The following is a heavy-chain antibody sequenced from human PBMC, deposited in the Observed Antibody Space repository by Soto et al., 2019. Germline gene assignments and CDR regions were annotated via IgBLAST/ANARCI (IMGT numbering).Heavy chain of an antibody. J-gene: IGHJ6*02. CDR2: VYPGDSNT. CDR3: VSGWYLLPPATDLRTGYYYGMDV. CDR1: GYSFTTYW. D-gene: IGHD6-13*01. V-gene: IGHV5-51*01. Sequence: GESLKISCRGSGYSFTTYWIAWVRQMPGKGLEWMGSVYPGDSNTRYRPSFQGQVTISADKSTSTAYLQWTSLKASDTAIYYCVSGWYLLPPATDLRTGYYYGMDVWGQRTTLTVSS.